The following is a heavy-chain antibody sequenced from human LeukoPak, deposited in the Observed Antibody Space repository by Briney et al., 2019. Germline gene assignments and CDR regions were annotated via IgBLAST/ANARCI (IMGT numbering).Heavy chain of an antibody. Sequence: SETLSLTCTVSGGSIISYYWSWIRQPPGKGLEWIGYIYYSGSTNYNPSLKSRVTISVDTSKNQFSLKLSSVTAADTAVYYCARHGRVVTGFDIWGQGTMVTVSS. CDR1: GGSIISYY. V-gene: IGHV4-59*08. CDR2: IYYSGST. CDR3: ARHGRVVTGFDI. J-gene: IGHJ3*02. D-gene: IGHD2-21*02.